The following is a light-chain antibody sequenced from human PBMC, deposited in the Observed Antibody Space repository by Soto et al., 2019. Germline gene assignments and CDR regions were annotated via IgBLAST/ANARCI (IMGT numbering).Light chain of an antibody. V-gene: IGLV2-11*01. CDR3: CSYAGGYSWV. CDR2: DVS. J-gene: IGLJ3*02. CDR1: SSDVGGQNY. Sequence: QSVLTQPPSVSGSPGQSISISCAGSSSDVGGQNYVSWYQQHPGRAPKLMIFDVSERPSGVPDRFSGSKSGSTASLTISGLQAEDEASYYCCSYAGGYSWVFGGGTKVTVL.